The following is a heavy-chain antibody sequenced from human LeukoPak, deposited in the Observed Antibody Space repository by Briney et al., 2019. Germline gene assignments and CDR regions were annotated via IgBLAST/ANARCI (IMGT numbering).Heavy chain of an antibody. Sequence: GESLKISCKGSGYSFTSYWIGWVRQMPGKGLEWMGIIYPGDSDTRYSPSFQGQVTISADKSISTAYLQWSSLKASDTAVYYCARLPYYYDSSGYYYPLDYWGQGTLVTVSS. V-gene: IGHV5-51*01. CDR2: IYPGDSDT. CDR3: ARLPYYYDSSGYYYPLDY. CDR1: GYSFTSYW. J-gene: IGHJ4*02. D-gene: IGHD3-22*01.